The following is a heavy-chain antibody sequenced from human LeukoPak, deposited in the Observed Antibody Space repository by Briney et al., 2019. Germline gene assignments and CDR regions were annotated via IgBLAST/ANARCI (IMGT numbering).Heavy chain of an antibody. D-gene: IGHD3-10*01. V-gene: IGHV4-4*02. Sequence: PSETLSLTCAVSGGSISSSNWWSWVRQPPGKGLEWIGEIYHSGSTNYNPSLKSRVTISVDKSKNQFSLKLSSVTAADTAVYYCARDSGSGSYSGMDVWGKGTTVTASS. CDR2: IYHSGST. CDR3: ARDSGSGSYSGMDV. J-gene: IGHJ6*04. CDR1: GGSISSSNW.